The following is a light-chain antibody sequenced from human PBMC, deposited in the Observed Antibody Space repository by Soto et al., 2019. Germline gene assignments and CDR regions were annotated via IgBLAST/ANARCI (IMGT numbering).Light chain of an antibody. CDR1: QSISTNY. CDR2: AAS. CDR3: QQYGRT. V-gene: IGKV3-20*01. J-gene: IGKJ5*01. Sequence: EVVLTQSPGTLSFSPGETATLSCKTSQSISTNYLAWYQHKPGQAPRLLIYAASNRITGIPDRFSGSGSGTDFTLTISRLEPEDFALYYCQQYGRTFGQGTRLEIK.